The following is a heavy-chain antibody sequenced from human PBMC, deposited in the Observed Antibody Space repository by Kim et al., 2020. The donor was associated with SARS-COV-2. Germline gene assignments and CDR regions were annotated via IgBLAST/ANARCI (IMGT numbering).Heavy chain of an antibody. Sequence: GGSLRLSCAASGFTFSSYSMNWVRQAPGKGLEWVSSISSSSSYIYYADSVKGRFTISRDNAKNSLYLQMNSLRAEDTAVYYCARVFGNHKENIAYLDYWGQGTLVNVS. J-gene: IGHJ4*02. D-gene: IGHD5-12*01. CDR2: ISSSSSYI. CDR3: ARVFGNHKENIAYLDY. CDR1: GFTFSSYS. V-gene: IGHV3-21*01.